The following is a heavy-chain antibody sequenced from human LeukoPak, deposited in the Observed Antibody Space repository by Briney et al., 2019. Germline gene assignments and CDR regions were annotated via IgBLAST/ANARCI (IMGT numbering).Heavy chain of an antibody. CDR1: GDSISSGGYY. D-gene: IGHD2-2*01. Sequence: PSETLSLTCTVSGDSISSGGYYWSWIRQPPGKGLEWIGYIYHSGPTYYNPSLKSRVTISVDRHKIQFSLKLSSVTAADTAVYYCARDYCTTTSCSYSDYWGQGILVTVSS. J-gene: IGHJ4*02. CDR3: ARDYCTTTSCSYSDY. V-gene: IGHV4-30-2*01. CDR2: IYHSGPT.